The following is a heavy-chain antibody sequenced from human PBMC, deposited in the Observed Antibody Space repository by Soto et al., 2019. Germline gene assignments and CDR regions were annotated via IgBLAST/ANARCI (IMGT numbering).Heavy chain of an antibody. CDR3: AREGAAAGTGPDYWFDP. CDR2: ISAYNGNT. Sequence: QVQLVQSGAEVKKPGASVKVSCKASGYTFTSYGITWVRQAPGQGLEWMGWISAYNGNTNYAQKVQGRVTMTTDTSTRPAYMEQRGPGSDDTAAYYLAREGAAAGTGPDYWFDPRGQGTLGAVAS. V-gene: IGHV1-18*01. CDR1: GYTFTSYG. D-gene: IGHD6-13*01. J-gene: IGHJ5*02.